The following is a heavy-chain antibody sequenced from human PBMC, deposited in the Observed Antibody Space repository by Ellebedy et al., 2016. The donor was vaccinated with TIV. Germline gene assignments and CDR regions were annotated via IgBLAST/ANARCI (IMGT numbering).Heavy chain of an antibody. CDR1: GFTFISYT. J-gene: IGHJ5*01. V-gene: IGHV3-21*04. CDR2: ISSNGIYI. Sequence: GESLKISCAASGFTFISYTMKWVRQAPGKGLEWVSSISSNGIYIYYADSVKGRFTISRDNSKNTLYLQMKSLRAEDTALYYFARDSRLYNYGLFDSWGQGTLVTVSS. CDR3: ARDSRLYNYGLFDS. D-gene: IGHD5-24*01.